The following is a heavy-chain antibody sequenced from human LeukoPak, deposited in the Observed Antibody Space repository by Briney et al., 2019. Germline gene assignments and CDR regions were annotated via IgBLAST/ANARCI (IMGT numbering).Heavy chain of an antibody. CDR1: GGSISSYY. V-gene: IGHV4-59*01. CDR2: ISYSGST. J-gene: IGHJ5*02. D-gene: IGHD1-1*01. CDR3: AREGTAGTNLNWFDP. Sequence: SETLSLTCTVSGGSISSYYWSWIRQPPGEGLEWIGYISYSGSTNFNPSLKSRVTISVDTSKNQFSLKLSSVTAADTAVYYCAREGTAGTNLNWFDPWGQGTLVTVSS.